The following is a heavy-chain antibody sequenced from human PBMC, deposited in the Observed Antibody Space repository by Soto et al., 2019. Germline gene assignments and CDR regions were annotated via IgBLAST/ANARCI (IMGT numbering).Heavy chain of an antibody. CDR3: ANYCSSTICYFDSLDAFDI. J-gene: IGHJ3*02. V-gene: IGHV3-21*01. Sequence: GGSLRLSCAASGFTFSSYSMNWVRQAPGKGLEWVSSISSSSSYIYYADSVKGRFTISRDNAKNSLYLQMNSLRAEDTAVYYCANYCSSTICYFDSLDAFDIWRQGTLVTVSS. D-gene: IGHD2-2*01. CDR2: ISSSSSYI. CDR1: GFTFSSYS.